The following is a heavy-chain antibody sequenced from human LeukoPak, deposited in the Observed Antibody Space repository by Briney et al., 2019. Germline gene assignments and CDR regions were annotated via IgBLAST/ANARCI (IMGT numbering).Heavy chain of an antibody. D-gene: IGHD3-22*01. CDR2: IYASGST. J-gene: IGHJ4*02. CDR3: ARLDTSGYYYLDY. V-gene: IGHV4-4*07. CDR1: GGSISTYY. Sequence: SGTLSLTCTVSGGSISTYYWSWIRQPAGKGLEWIGRIYASGSTNFNPSLKSRVTTSVDTSKNQFSLKLTSVTAADTAVYYCARLDTSGYYYLDYWGQGTVVTVSS.